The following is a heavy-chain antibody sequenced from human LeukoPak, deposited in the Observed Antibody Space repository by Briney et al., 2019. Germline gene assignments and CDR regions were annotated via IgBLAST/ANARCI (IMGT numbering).Heavy chain of an antibody. Sequence: GESLKISCKGSGYSFTSYWIGWVRQMPGKGLEWMGIIYPGDSDTRYSPSFQGQVTISADKSISTAYLQWSSLKASDTAMYYCARREYYYDSSGYLHPYYFDYWGQGTLVTVSS. V-gene: IGHV5-51*01. CDR3: ARREYYYDSSGYLHPYYFDY. CDR1: GYSFTSYW. D-gene: IGHD3-22*01. CDR2: IYPGDSDT. J-gene: IGHJ4*02.